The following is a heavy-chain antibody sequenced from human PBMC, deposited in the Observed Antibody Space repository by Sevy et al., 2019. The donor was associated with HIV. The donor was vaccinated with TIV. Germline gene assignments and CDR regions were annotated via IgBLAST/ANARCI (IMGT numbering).Heavy chain of an antibody. CDR3: ATSASMITFGGVIVPDAFDI. D-gene: IGHD3-16*02. CDR1: GFTFSSYS. J-gene: IGHJ3*02. V-gene: IGHV3-21*01. Sequence: GGSLRLSCAASGFTFSSYSMNWVRQAPGKGLEWVSSISSSSSYIYYADSVKGRFTISRDNAKNSLYLQMNSLRAEDTAVYYCATSASMITFGGVIVPDAFDIWGQGTMVTVSS. CDR2: ISSSSSYI.